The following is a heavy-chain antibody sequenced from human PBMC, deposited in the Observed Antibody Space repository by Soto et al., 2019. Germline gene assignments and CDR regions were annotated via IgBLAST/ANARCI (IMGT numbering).Heavy chain of an antibody. CDR2: IWYDGSNK. Sequence: QVQLVESGGGVVQPGRSLRLSCAASGFTFSSDGMHWVRQAPGKGLEWVAVIWYDGSNKYYADSVKGRFTISRDNSKNTLYLQMNSLRAEDTAVYYCAREGDYGGYFDYWGQGTLVTVSS. CDR1: GFTFSSDG. V-gene: IGHV3-33*01. CDR3: AREGDYGGYFDY. J-gene: IGHJ4*02. D-gene: IGHD4-17*01.